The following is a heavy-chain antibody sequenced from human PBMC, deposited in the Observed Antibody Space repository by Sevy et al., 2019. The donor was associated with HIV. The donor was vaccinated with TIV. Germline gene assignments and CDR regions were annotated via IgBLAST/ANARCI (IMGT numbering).Heavy chain of an antibody. D-gene: IGHD1-20*01. CDR1: GYTLTELS. CDR3: ATGEGNIWNFDY. V-gene: IGHV1-24*01. J-gene: IGHJ4*02. Sequence: ASVKVSCKVSGYTLTELSMHWVRQPPGRGLEWVRGFDQEDGEIVYAQKFQGRVTMTEDTSTHTAYMDLSSLRSEDTAVYYCATGEGNIWNFDYWGQGTVVTVSS. CDR2: FDQEDGEI.